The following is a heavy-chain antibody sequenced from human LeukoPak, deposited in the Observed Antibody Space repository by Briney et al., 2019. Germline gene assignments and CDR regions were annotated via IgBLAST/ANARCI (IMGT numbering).Heavy chain of an antibody. D-gene: IGHD3-10*01. CDR1: GYTFTAYY. V-gene: IGHV1-2*02. Sequence: GASVKVSCKASGYTFTAYYVHWVRQAHGQGLEWMGGINPNSGGTKYAQRFQGTVTMTRDTSTDTAYMELSSLRAEDTAVYYCARAGDYYGSGSYYDLPPNYFDYWGQGTLVTVSS. J-gene: IGHJ4*02. CDR2: INPNSGGT. CDR3: ARAGDYYGSGSYYDLPPNYFDY.